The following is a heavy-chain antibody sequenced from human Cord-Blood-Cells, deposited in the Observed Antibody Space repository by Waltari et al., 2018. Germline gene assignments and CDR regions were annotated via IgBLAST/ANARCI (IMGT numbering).Heavy chain of an antibody. J-gene: IGHJ4*02. V-gene: IGHV1-24*01. CDR3: ATGFIGIVVVAAAIGY. CDR2: FDPEDGET. D-gene: IGHD2-2*02. Sequence: LEWMGGFDPEDGETIYAQKFQGRVTMTDDTSTDTAYMELSGLRSEDTAVYYCATGFIGIVVVAAAIGYWGQGTLVTVSS.